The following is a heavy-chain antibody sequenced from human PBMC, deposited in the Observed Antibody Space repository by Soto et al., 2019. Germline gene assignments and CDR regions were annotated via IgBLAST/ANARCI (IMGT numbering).Heavy chain of an antibody. CDR1: GFTFSSYS. J-gene: IGHJ4*02. CDR2: ISSSSSYI. Sequence: ESGGGLVKPGGSLRLSCAASGFTFSSYSMNWVRQAPGKGLEWVSSISSSSSYIYYADSVKGRFTISRDNAKNSLYLQMNSLRAEDTAVYYCARFVGATRSGFDYWGQGTLVTVSS. V-gene: IGHV3-21*01. D-gene: IGHD1-26*01. CDR3: ARFVGATRSGFDY.